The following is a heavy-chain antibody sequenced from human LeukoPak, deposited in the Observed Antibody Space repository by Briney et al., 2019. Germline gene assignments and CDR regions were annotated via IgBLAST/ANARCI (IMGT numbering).Heavy chain of an antibody. CDR3: AREEDWGSRAFDI. D-gene: IGHD7-27*01. V-gene: IGHV4-39*07. J-gene: IGHJ3*02. CDR2: IYTSGST. Sequence: SETLSLTCTVSGGSISSSSYYWGRIRQPPGKGLEWIGRIYTSGSTNYNPSLKSRVTISVDTSKNQFSLKLSSVTAADTAVYYCAREEDWGSRAFDIWGQGTMVTVSS. CDR1: GGSISSSSYY.